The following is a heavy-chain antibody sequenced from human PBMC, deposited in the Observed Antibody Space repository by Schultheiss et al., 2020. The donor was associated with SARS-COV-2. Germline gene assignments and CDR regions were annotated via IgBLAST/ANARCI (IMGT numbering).Heavy chain of an antibody. CDR3: ARGYCSSTSCYPY. CDR2: IYHSGST. CDR1: GGSISSGGYS. Sequence: SQTLSLTCAVSGGSISSGGYSWSWIRQPPGKGLEWIGYIYHSGSTYYNPSLKSRVTISVDRSKNQFSLKLSSVTAADTAVYYCARGYCSSTSCYPYWGQGTLVTVSS. J-gene: IGHJ4*02. D-gene: IGHD2-2*01. V-gene: IGHV4-30-2*01.